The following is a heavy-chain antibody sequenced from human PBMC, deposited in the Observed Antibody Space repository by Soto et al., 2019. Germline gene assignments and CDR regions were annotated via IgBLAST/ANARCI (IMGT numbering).Heavy chain of an antibody. Sequence: VQLLESGGGLVQPGGSLRLSCAASGFTFSSYGMHWVRQAPGKGLEWVAVIWYDGSNKYYADSVKGRFTISRDNSKNTLYLQMNSLRAEDTAVYYCARAQTRYCSGGSCSAFDIWGQGTMVTVSS. CDR2: IWYDGSNK. CDR3: ARAQTRYCSGGSCSAFDI. J-gene: IGHJ3*02. V-gene: IGHV3-33*01. D-gene: IGHD2-15*01. CDR1: GFTFSSYG.